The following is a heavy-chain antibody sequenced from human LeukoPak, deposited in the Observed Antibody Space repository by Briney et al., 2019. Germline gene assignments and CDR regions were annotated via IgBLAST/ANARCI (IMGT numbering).Heavy chain of an antibody. D-gene: IGHD1-14*01. CDR1: GGSISSGGYS. CDR2: IYHSGST. V-gene: IGHV4-30-2*03. J-gene: IGHJ1*01. CDR3: ARHISAPDEYFQH. Sequence: SETLSLTCAVSGGSISSGGYSWSWIRQPPGKGLEWIGYIYHSGSTYYNPSLKSRVTISVDTSKNQFSLKLSSVTAADTAVYYCARHISAPDEYFQHWGQGTLVTVSS.